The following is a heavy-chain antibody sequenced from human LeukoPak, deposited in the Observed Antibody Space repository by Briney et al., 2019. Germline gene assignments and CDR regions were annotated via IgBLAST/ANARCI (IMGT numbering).Heavy chain of an antibody. V-gene: IGHV1-8*01. Sequence: GASVKVSCKASGYTFTTYDINWVRQATGQGLEWMGWTNPNSGNTGYAQKFQGRVTMTRDTSISTAYMELSSLRSEDTAVYYCARETTIPPYYFDYWGLGPPVIVS. CDR3: ARETTIPPYYFDY. J-gene: IGHJ4*02. CDR2: TNPNSGNT. D-gene: IGHD1-1*01. CDR1: GYTFTTYD.